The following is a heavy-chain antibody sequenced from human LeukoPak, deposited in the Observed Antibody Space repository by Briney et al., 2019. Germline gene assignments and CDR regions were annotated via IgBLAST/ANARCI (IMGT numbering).Heavy chain of an antibody. CDR1: GGSISGSSYY. V-gene: IGHV4-61*01. CDR3: AREAMYSYGNNFDY. Sequence: SETLSLTCTVSGGSISGSSYYWGWIRQPPGKGLEWIGYIYYSGSTNYNPSLKSRVTISVDTSKNQFSLKLSSVTAADTAVYHCAREAMYSYGNNFDYWGQGTLVTVSS. CDR2: IYYSGST. J-gene: IGHJ4*02. D-gene: IGHD5-18*01.